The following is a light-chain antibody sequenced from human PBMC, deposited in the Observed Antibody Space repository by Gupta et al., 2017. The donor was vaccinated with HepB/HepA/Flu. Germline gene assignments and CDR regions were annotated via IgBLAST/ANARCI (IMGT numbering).Light chain of an antibody. CDR1: QSVSSNY. V-gene: IGKV3-20*01. Sequence: EIVFTQSPGTLSLSTGERATISCRAIQSVSSNYLAWYQQKPGQAPRLLIYDASSRATGIPDRFSGSGSGTDFTLTITSLEPEDFAVYYCHQDYRSLWTFGQGTKVEI. CDR3: HQDYRSLWT. J-gene: IGKJ1*01. CDR2: DAS.